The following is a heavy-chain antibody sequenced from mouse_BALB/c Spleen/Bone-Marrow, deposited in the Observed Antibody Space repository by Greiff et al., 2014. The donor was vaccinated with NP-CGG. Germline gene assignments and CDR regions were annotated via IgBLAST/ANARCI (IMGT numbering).Heavy chain of an antibody. J-gene: IGHJ2*01. V-gene: IGHV14-3*02. D-gene: IGHD4-1*01. CDR2: IDPASGNI. CDR1: SFNVKDTY. CDR3: ASLTGTFDY. Sequence: EVQLQQSGTDLVKPGASVKLSCTASSFNVKDTYMHWVKQRPEQGLDWIGRIDPASGNIQYDPKFQGRAAITADTSSNTAYLQLSSLTSEDTAAYYCASLTGTFDYWGQGTPLTVSS.